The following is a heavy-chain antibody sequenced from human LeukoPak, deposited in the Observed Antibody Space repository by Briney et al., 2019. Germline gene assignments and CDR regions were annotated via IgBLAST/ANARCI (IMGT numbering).Heavy chain of an antibody. V-gene: IGHV3-48*03. CDR3: ARNPTYCSSTSCYDIQNYYYYMDV. Sequence: GGSLRLSCAASGFTFSSYEMNWVRQAPGKGLEWVSYISSSGSTIYYADSVKGRFTISRDNSKSTLYLQMNSLRAEDTAVYYCARNPTYCSSTSCYDIQNYYYYMDVWGKGTTVTVSS. CDR2: ISSSGSTI. D-gene: IGHD2-2*01. J-gene: IGHJ6*03. CDR1: GFTFSSYE.